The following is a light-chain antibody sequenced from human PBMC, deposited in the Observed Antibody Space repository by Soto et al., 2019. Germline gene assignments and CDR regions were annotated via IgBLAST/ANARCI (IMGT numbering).Light chain of an antibody. Sequence: QSVLTQSPSASASLGASVKLTCTLSSRQSSYAIAWHQQQPEKGPRYLMKVNSDGSHSKGDGIPDRFSGSSSGAERYLAIACLRAEDEGVCCCQTWGTGFVIFGGGTQLTV. CDR1: SRQSSYA. CDR2: VNSDGSH. V-gene: IGLV4-69*01. J-gene: IGLJ2*01. CDR3: QTWGTGFVI.